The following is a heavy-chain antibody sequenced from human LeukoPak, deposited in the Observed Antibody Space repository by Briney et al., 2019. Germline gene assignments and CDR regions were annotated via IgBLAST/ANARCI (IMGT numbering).Heavy chain of an antibody. CDR1: GFTFSSYG. CDR2: ISGSGDRT. D-gene: IGHD3-10*01. CDR3: AKAAYGSESYYDPFDY. J-gene: IGHJ4*02. Sequence: GGTLRLSCAASGFTFSSYGMSWVRQAPGKGLEWVSVISGSGDRTYYADSVKGRFTISRDNSKNTLYLQMNSLRAEDTAVYYCAKAAYGSESYYDPFDYWGQGTLVTVSS. V-gene: IGHV3-23*01.